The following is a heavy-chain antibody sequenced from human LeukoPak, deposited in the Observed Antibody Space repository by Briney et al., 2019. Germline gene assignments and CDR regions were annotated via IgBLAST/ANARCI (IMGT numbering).Heavy chain of an antibody. V-gene: IGHV3-30*04. Sequence: GGSLRLSCAVSGFTFRSYAMHWVRQAPGKGLEWVAVISNDGSIKDYADSVKGRFTISRDNSKNTLYVQMNSLTAEDTAVYYCARAGFLQLPSSPNYYMDVWGKGTTVTVSS. CDR2: ISNDGSIK. CDR3: ARAGFLQLPSSPNYYMDV. J-gene: IGHJ6*03. D-gene: IGHD5-18*01. CDR1: GFTFRSYA.